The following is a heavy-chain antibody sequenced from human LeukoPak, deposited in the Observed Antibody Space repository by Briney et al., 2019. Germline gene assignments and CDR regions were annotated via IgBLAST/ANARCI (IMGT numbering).Heavy chain of an antibody. Sequence: GGSLRLSCAASGFTFSSYSMNWVRQAPGKGLEWVSYISSSSSTIYYADSVKGRFTISRDNAKNSLYLQMNSLRAEDTAVYYCARVGVEDIVVVPAANSDAFDIWGQGTMVTVSS. V-gene: IGHV3-48*04. CDR3: ARVGVEDIVVVPAANSDAFDI. CDR1: GFTFSSYS. CDR2: ISSSSSTI. D-gene: IGHD2-2*01. J-gene: IGHJ3*02.